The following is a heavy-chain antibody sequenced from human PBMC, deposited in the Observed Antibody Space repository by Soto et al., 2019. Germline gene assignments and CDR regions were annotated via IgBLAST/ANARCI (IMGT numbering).Heavy chain of an antibody. D-gene: IGHD3-10*01. J-gene: IGHJ5*02. CDR1: GYTFTSYG. CDR3: ARKWDTMVRGRNWFDP. V-gene: IGHV1-18*01. CDR2: ISAYNGNT. Sequence: ASVKVSCKASGYTFTSYGISWVRQAPRQGLEWMGWISAYNGNTNYAQKLQGRVTMTTDTSTSTAYMELRSLRSDDTAVYYCARKWDTMVRGRNWFDPWGQGTLVTVSS.